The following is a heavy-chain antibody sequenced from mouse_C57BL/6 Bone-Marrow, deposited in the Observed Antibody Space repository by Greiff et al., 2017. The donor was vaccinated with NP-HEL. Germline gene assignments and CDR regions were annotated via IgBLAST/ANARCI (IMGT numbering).Heavy chain of an antibody. CDR1: GYTFTDYY. J-gene: IGHJ1*03. D-gene: IGHD1-1*01. CDR2: IYPGSGNT. CDR3: ARRDLYYGSSYWYFDV. V-gene: IGHV1-76*01. Sequence: QVQLQHSGAELVRPGASVKLSCKASGYTFTDYYINWVKQRPGQGLEWIARIYPGSGNTYYNEKFKGKATLTAEKSSSTAYMQLSSLTSEDSAVYFCARRDLYYGSSYWYFDVWGTGTTVTVSS.